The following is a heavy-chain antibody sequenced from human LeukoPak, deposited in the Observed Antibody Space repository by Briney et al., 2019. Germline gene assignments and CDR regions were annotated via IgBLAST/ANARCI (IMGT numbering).Heavy chain of an antibody. CDR1: GYTFTSYG. D-gene: IGHD6-13*01. J-gene: IGHJ4*02. V-gene: IGHV1-18*01. CDR3: ARVVAAAATCDY. CDR2: ISAYNGNT. Sequence: ASVKVSCKASGYTFTSYGISWVRQAPGQGLEWMGWISAYNGNTNYAQKLQGRVTMITDTSTSTVYMELRSLRSDDTAVYYCARVVAAAATCDYWGQGTLVTVSS.